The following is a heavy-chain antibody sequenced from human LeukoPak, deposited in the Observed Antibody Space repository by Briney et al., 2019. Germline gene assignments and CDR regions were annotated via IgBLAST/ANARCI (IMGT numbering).Heavy chain of an antibody. CDR1: GYTFTCYF. V-gene: IGHV1-2*06. CDR2: INPNTGGT. D-gene: IGHD4-17*01. CDR3: ARKGDYEVDFDY. Sequence: ASVNVSCKASGYTFTCYFIHWLRQAPGQGREWVGRINPNTGGTNYAQKYQDSITMTKDTSINTVDMELSRLRSDDTAVYYSARKGDYEVDFDYWGQGTLVTVSS. J-gene: IGHJ4*02.